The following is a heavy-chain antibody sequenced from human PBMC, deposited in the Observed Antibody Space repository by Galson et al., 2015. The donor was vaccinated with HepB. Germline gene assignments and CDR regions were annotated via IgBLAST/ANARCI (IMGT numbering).Heavy chain of an antibody. Sequence: ETLSLTCAVSGDSISNDRWWSWVRQPPGEGREWVGEAYHSGGTNYRPSLKSRVTISVDKSKNQFSLKLTSVTAADTAVYYCARAKEGRGYFDYWGQGTLVAVSS. CDR2: AYHSGGT. D-gene: IGHD3-10*01. J-gene: IGHJ4*02. V-gene: IGHV4-4*02. CDR1: GDSISNDRW. CDR3: ARAKEGRGYFDY.